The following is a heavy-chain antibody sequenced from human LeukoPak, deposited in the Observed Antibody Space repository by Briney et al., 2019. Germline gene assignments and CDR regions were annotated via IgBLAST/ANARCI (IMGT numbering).Heavy chain of an antibody. D-gene: IGHD2-2*01. J-gene: IGHJ4*02. CDR2: IHDTVST. CDR3: ASFSSGCSTSSCYLTY. CDR1: GGSLCSHN. V-gene: IGHV4-59*11. Sequence: SETLCLTCSVSGGSLCSHNWSWIRQPPGKGLELIGQIHDTVSTYYNPSLRCRVTISLDTSNHQYSLKLTSMTAADTAVYYCASFSSGCSTSSCYLTYWGQGTLVTVS.